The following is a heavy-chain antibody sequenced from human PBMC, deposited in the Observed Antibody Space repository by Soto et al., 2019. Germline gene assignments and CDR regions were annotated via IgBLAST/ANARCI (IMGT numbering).Heavy chain of an antibody. CDR2: IIPFFGTP. D-gene: IGHD3-22*01. CDR3: ARDKGASYSHFEY. Sequence: QVQLVQSGAEVKKPGSSVKVSCNASGFTFTSYALSWVRQAPGQGPEWMGGIIPFFGTPNYAQKFQGRVTITADKSTSTFYLDLSGLISEDTAFYYCARDKGASYSHFEYWGQGTLVTVSS. CDR1: GFTFTSYA. V-gene: IGHV1-69*06. J-gene: IGHJ4*02.